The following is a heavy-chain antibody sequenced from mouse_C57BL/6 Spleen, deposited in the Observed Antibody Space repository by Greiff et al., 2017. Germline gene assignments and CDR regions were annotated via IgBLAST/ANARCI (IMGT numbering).Heavy chain of an antibody. V-gene: IGHV1-64*01. CDR3: ARHVYYGSSPRDY. D-gene: IGHD1-1*01. CDR2: IHPNSGST. Sequence: QVQLQQPGAELVKPGASVKLSCKASGYTFTSYWMHWVKQRPGQGLEWIGMIHPNSGSTNYNEKFKSKATLTVDKSSSTAYMQLSSLTSEDSAVYYCARHVYYGSSPRDYWGQGTTLTVSS. J-gene: IGHJ2*01. CDR1: GYTFTSYW.